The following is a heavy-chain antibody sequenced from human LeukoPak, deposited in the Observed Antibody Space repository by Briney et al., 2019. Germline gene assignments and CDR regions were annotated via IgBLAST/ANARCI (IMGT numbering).Heavy chain of an antibody. CDR1: GGSFSGYY. V-gene: IGHV4-34*01. Sequence: SETLSLTCAVYGGSFSGYYWSWIRQPPGKGLEWIGGINHSGSTNYNPSLKSRVTISVDTSKNQFSLKLSSVTAADTAVYYCARGWGYYYDSSGYYPPFDYWGQGTLVTVSS. D-gene: IGHD3-22*01. CDR3: ARGWGYYYDSSGYYPPFDY. CDR2: INHSGST. J-gene: IGHJ4*02.